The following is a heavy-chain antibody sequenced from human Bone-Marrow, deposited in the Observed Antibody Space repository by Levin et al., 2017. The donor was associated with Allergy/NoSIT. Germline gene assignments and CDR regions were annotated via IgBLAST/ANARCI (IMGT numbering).Heavy chain of an antibody. V-gene: IGHV3-30*18. J-gene: IGHJ4*02. Sequence: LSLTCAASGFTFSSYGMHWVRQAPGKGLEWVAVISYDGSNKYYADSVKGRFTISRDNSKNTLYLQMNSLRAEDTAVYYCAKGRSFDYWGQGTLVTVSS. CDR3: AKGRSFDY. CDR1: GFTFSSYG. CDR2: ISYDGSNK.